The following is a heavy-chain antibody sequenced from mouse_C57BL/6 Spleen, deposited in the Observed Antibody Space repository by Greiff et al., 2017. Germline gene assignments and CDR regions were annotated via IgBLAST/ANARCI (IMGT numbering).Heavy chain of an antibody. CDR2: IDPSDSYT. V-gene: IGHV1-69*01. CDR3: ARTASSGPYAY. D-gene: IGHD3-2*02. J-gene: IGHJ3*01. Sequence: QVQLQQPGAELVMPGASVKLSCKASGYTFTSYWMHWVKQRPGQGLEWIGEIDPSDSYTNYNQKFKGKSTLTVDKSSSTAYMQLSSLTSEDSAVYYCARTASSGPYAYWGQGTLVTVSA. CDR1: GYTFTSYW.